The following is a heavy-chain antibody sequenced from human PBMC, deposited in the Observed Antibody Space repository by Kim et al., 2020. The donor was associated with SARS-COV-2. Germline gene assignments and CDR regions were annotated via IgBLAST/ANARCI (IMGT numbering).Heavy chain of an antibody. CDR1: GGSISSSSYY. CDR2: IYYSGST. J-gene: IGHJ6*02. V-gene: IGHV4-39*07. Sequence: SETLSLTCTVSGGSISSSSYYWGWIRQPPGKGLEWIGSIYYSGSTYYNPSLKSRVTISVDTSKNQFSLKLSSVTAADTAVYYCARVGREDGMDVWGQGTTVTVSS. CDR3: ARVGREDGMDV.